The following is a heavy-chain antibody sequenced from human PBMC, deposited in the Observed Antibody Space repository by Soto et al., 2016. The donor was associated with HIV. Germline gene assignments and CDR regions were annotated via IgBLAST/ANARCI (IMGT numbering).Heavy chain of an antibody. J-gene: IGHJ4*02. CDR3: ARVRTMAPKYFDY. D-gene: IGHD3-10*01. V-gene: IGHV1-69*12. Sequence: QVQLLQSGAEVKKPGSSVKVSCKASGGTFSSYAVSWVRQAPGQGLEWMGRIIPIFGTANYAQKFQDRVTISADESTGTAYMELRSLRYEDTAMYYCARVRTMAPKYFDYWGQGTLVTVSS. CDR1: GGTFSSYA. CDR2: IIPIFGTA.